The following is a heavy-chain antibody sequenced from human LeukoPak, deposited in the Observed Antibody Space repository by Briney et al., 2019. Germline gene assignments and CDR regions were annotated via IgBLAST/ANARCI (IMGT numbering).Heavy chain of an antibody. Sequence: ASVKVSCKASGGTFSSYAISWVRQAPGQGLEWMGGIIPISGTANYAQKFQGRVTITADESTSTAYMELSSLRSEDTAVYYCARDLALYGEPRGDYWGQGTLVTVSS. CDR2: IIPISGTA. CDR3: ARDLALYGEPRGDY. CDR1: GGTFSSYA. V-gene: IGHV1-69*01. D-gene: IGHD4/OR15-4a*01. J-gene: IGHJ4*02.